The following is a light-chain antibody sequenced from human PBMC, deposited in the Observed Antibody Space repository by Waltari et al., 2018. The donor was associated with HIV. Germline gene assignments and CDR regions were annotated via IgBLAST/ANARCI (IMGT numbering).Light chain of an antibody. CDR2: LNSNGSY. J-gene: IGLJ2*01. CDR1: SGHSNYA. CDR3: QTWTTGSVL. Sequence: QLVLTQSPSASASLRASVKLTCTLSSGHSNYAIAWHQHQPEKGPRSLMRLNSNGSYLKGDGIPDRISGYSSWSERYLLNPSLQAEDEADYYCQTWTTGSVLFGGGTKLTVL. V-gene: IGLV4-69*01.